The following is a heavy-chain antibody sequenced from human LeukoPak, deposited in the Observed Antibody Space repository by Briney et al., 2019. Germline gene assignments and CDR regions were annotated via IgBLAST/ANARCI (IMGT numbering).Heavy chain of an antibody. CDR1: GGSISSYY. V-gene: IGHV4-59*08. CDR3: ARLSSSSYYYYGMDV. Sequence: SETLSLTCTVSGGSISSYYWSWIRQPPGKGLEWIGYIYYSGSTNHNPSLKSRVTISVDTYKNQFSLKLSPATAADTAVYYCARLSSSSYYYYGMDVWGQGTTVTVSS. D-gene: IGHD6-13*01. CDR2: IYYSGST. J-gene: IGHJ6*02.